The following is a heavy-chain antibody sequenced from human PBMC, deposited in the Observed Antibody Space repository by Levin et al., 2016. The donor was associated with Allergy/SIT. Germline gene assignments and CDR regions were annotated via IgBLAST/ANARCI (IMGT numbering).Heavy chain of an antibody. CDR3: ARVHDDSSGYGTDAFDI. J-gene: IGHJ3*02. V-gene: IGHV1-18*01. CDR1: GYTFTSYG. Sequence: ASVKVSCKASGYTFTSYGISWVRQAPGQGLEWMGWISAYNGNTNYAQKLQGRVTMTTDTSTSTAYMELRSLRSDDTAVYYCARVHDDSSGYGTDAFDIWGQGTMVTVSS. D-gene: IGHD3-22*01. CDR2: ISAYNGNT.